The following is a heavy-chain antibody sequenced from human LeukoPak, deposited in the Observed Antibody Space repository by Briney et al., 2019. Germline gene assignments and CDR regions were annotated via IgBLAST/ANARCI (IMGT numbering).Heavy chain of an antibody. J-gene: IGHJ4*02. Sequence: GGSLRLSCAASGFTVSSNYMSWVRQAPGKGLEWVSVIYSGGSTYYADSVKGRFTISRDNSKNTLYLQMNSLRAEDTAVYYCARVTASPYYYDSRFDYWGQGTLVTVSS. CDR2: IYSGGST. CDR3: ARVTASPYYYDSRFDY. D-gene: IGHD3-22*01. CDR1: GFTVSSNY. V-gene: IGHV3-53*01.